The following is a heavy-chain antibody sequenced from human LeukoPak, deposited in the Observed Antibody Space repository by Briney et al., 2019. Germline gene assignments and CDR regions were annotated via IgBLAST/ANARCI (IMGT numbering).Heavy chain of an antibody. CDR2: INPNSGGT. V-gene: IGHV1-2*02. D-gene: IGHD3-22*01. CDR1: GYTFTHYY. Sequence: ASVKVSCKASGYTFTHYYMHWVRQAPGQGREWMGWINPNSGGTNCAQKFQGRVTMTRDTSISTGYMELSRLRSDDTAVYYCARGVSGYFYLFDCWGQGTLVTVSS. J-gene: IGHJ4*02. CDR3: ARGVSGYFYLFDC.